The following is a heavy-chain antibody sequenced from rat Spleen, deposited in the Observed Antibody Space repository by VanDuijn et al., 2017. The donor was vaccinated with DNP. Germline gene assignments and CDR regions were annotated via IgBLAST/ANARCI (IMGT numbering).Heavy chain of an antibody. V-gene: IGHV5S13*01. CDR2: ISGSGGST. Sequence: EVQLVESGGGLVQPGRSLKLSCTASGLTFSNYGMAWVRQAPTKGLEWVATISGSGGSTYYRDSVKGRFTISRDNAQSTLDLQMNSLRSEDTATYYCARGGRSYFDYWGHGVMVTVSS. CDR1: GLTFSNYG. D-gene: IGHD1-11*01. CDR3: ARGGRSYFDY. J-gene: IGHJ2*01.